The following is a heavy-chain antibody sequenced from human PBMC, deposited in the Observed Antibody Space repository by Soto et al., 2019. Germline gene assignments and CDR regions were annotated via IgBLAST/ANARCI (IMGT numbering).Heavy chain of an antibody. CDR1: GFTFSSYA. D-gene: IGHD4-17*01. V-gene: IGHV3-23*01. Sequence: EVQLLESGGGLVQPGGSLRLSCAASGFTFSSYAMSWVRQAPGKGLEWVSAITGSGGSTNSADSVKGRFTISRDNSKNTLYLQMNNVRAEDTAVYYCAKRRSIDYGEFDYWGQGPLVPVSS. J-gene: IGHJ4*02. CDR2: ITGSGGST. CDR3: AKRRSIDYGEFDY.